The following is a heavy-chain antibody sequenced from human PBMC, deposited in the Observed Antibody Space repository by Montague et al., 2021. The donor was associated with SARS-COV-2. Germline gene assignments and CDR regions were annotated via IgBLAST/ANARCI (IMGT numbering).Heavy chain of an antibody. D-gene: IGHD6-13*01. V-gene: IGHV4-4*02. CDR3: ASHPVFQQLYS. CDR1: GASVSSINW. J-gene: IGHJ4*02. Sequence: SETLSLTCAVSGASVSSINWWSWVRQPPGRGLEWIAEIHHTGIFNFNPSLRSRGLISLDSSKNQFSLTLNSVTAADTATYYCASHPVFQQLYSWGQGTLV. CDR2: IHHTGIF.